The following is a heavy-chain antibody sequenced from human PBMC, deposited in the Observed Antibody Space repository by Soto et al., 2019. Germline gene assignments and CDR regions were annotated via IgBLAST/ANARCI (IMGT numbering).Heavy chain of an antibody. D-gene: IGHD6-13*01. CDR3: ARAPLGAAAGGGWFDP. CDR1: GYTFTGYY. Sequence: QVQLVRSGAEVKKPGASVKVSCKASGYTFTGYYMHWVRQATGQGLEWMGWINPNSGGTSYAQKFQGWVTMTRDTSISTAYMELSRLRSDDTAVYYCARAPLGAAAGGGWFDPWGQGTLVTVSS. J-gene: IGHJ5*02. V-gene: IGHV1-2*04. CDR2: INPNSGGT.